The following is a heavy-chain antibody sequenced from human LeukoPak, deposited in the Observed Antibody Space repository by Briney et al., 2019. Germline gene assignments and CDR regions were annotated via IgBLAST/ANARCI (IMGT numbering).Heavy chain of an antibody. CDR1: GYTFTGYY. D-gene: IGHD2-8*01. CDR3: ARWGGHCTSGLCYYFDC. J-gene: IGHJ4*02. Sequence: AASVKVSCKASGYTFTGYYMHWVRQAPGQGLEWMGWINPNSGGTNYAQKLQGRVTMTRDTSISTAYMELSRLRSDDTAVYYCARWGGHCTSGLCYYFDCWGQGTLVTVSS. V-gene: IGHV1-2*02. CDR2: INPNSGGT.